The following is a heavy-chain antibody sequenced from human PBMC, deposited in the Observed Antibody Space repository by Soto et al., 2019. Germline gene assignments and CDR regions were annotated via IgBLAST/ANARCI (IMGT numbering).Heavy chain of an antibody. CDR1: GFTFSSYS. V-gene: IGHV3-21*01. CDR3: ARDPVPTVTPQFTLG. Sequence: EVQLVESGGGLVKPGGSLRLSCAASGFTFSSYSMNWVRQAPGKGLEWVSSISSSSYIYYADSVKGRFTISRDNAKNSLYLQMNSLRAEDTAVYYCARDPVPTVTPQFTLGWGQGTLVTVSS. J-gene: IGHJ4*02. D-gene: IGHD4-17*01. CDR2: ISSSSYI.